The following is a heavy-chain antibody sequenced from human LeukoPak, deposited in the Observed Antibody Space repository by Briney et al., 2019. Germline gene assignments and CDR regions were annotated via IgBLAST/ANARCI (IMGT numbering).Heavy chain of an antibody. V-gene: IGHV4-38-2*02. J-gene: IGHJ4*02. CDR1: GYSISSGYY. Sequence: SETLSLTCTVSGYSISSGYYWGWIRQPPGKGLEWIESIYHSGSTYYNPSLKSRVTISVDTSKNQFSLNLSSVTAADTAVYYCARPYSSSWSFNYWGQGTLVTVSS. CDR2: IYHSGST. CDR3: ARPYSSSWSFNY. D-gene: IGHD6-13*01.